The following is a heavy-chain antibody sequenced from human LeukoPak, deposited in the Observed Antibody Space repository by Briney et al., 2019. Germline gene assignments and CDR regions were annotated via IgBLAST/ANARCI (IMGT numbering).Heavy chain of an antibody. V-gene: IGHV4-34*01. CDR2: INHSGST. D-gene: IGHD3-3*01. J-gene: IGHJ6*03. CDR3: ARQLRFRAGYYYMDV. Sequence: PSETLSLTCAVYGGSFSGYYWSWIRQPPGKGLEWIGEINHSGSTNYNPSLKSRVTISVDTSKNQFSLKLSSVTAADTAVYYCARQLRFRAGYYYMDVWGKGTTVTVSS. CDR1: GGSFSGYY.